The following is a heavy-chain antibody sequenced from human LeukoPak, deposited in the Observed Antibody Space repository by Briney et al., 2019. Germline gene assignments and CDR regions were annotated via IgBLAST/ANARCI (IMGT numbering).Heavy chain of an antibody. Sequence: GGSLRLSCAASGFTLSNYATSWVSQAPGKGLEWVANIKQDGSEKYYVDSVKGRFTISRDNAKNSLYLQMNSLRAEDTAVYYCAREGGGFTSPVDYWGQGTLVTVSS. D-gene: IGHD3-16*01. CDR2: IKQDGSEK. CDR3: AREGGGFTSPVDY. J-gene: IGHJ4*02. CDR1: GFTLSNYA. V-gene: IGHV3-7*01.